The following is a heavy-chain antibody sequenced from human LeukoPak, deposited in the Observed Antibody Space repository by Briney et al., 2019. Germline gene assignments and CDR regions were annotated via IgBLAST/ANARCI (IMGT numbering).Heavy chain of an antibody. CDR3: AKDNRRAHYFDY. CDR2: ISGSGGST. J-gene: IGHJ4*02. Sequence: GGSLRLSCAASGFTFSSYPMSWVRQAPGKGLEWVSAISGSGGSTYYADSVKGRFTISRDNSKNTLYLQMNSLRAEDTAVYYCAKDNRRAHYFDYWGQGTLVTVSS. CDR1: GFTFSSYP. V-gene: IGHV3-23*01.